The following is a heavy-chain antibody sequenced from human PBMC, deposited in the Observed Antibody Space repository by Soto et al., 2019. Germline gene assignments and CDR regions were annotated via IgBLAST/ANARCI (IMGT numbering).Heavy chain of an antibody. D-gene: IGHD5-12*01. Sequence: ASVKVSCKASGYTFTSYAMHWVRQAPGQRLEWMGWINAGNGNTKYSQKFQGRVTITRDTSASTAYMELSSLRSEDTAVYYCARGEDGYNPFDYWGQGTQVTVSS. J-gene: IGHJ4*02. CDR1: GYTFTSYA. CDR3: ARGEDGYNPFDY. CDR2: INAGNGNT. V-gene: IGHV1-3*01.